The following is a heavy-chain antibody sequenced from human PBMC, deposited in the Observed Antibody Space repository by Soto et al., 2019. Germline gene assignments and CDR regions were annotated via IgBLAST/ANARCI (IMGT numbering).Heavy chain of an antibody. CDR3: ARRPWSPAATQFDP. CDR2: IYYSGST. Sequence: QLQLQESGPGLVKPSETLSLTCTVSGGSISSSSYYWGWIRQPPGKGLEWIGSIYYSGSTYYNPSLKSRVTISVDTSKNQFSLKLSSVTAADTAVYYCARRPWSPAATQFDPWGQGTLVTVSS. J-gene: IGHJ5*02. D-gene: IGHD2-2*01. CDR1: GGSISSSSYY. V-gene: IGHV4-39*01.